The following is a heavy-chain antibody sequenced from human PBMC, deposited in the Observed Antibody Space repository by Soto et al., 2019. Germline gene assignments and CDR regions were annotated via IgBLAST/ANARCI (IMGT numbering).Heavy chain of an antibody. CDR1: GGSFTSNNW. V-gene: IGHV4-4*02. D-gene: IGHD5-12*01. J-gene: IGHJ4*02. Sequence: QVQLQESGPGLVKPSGTLSLTCAVSGGSFTSNNWWTWVRQPPGQGLEWIGEIYRTGSTNYNPSLKSRFTLSLDTAENQFALLVTSLTAVDTAVYYCASRDPGNSVDYWGQGTLVTVSS. CDR3: ASRDPGNSVDY. CDR2: IYRTGST.